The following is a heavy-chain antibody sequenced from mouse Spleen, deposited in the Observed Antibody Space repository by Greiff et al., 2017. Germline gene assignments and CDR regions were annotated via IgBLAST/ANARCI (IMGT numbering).Heavy chain of an antibody. CDR1: GFTFSSFG. V-gene: IGHV5-17*02. D-gene: IGHD1-2*01. CDR2: ISSGSSTI. J-gene: IGHJ4*01. Sequence: EVMLVESGGGLVQPGGSRKLSCAASGFTFSSFGMHWVRQAPEKGLEWVAYISSGSSTIYYADTVKGRFTISRDNPKNTLFLQMTSLRSEDTAMYYCARSGAITTAYYAMDYWGQGTSVTVSS. CDR3: ARSGAITTAYYAMDY.